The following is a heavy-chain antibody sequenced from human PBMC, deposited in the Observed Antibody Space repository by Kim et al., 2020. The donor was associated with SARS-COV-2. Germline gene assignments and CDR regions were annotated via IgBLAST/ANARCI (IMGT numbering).Heavy chain of an antibody. Sequence: SETLSLTCTVSGGSISSYYWSWIRQPPGKGLEWIGYIYYSGSTNYNPSLKSRVTISVDTSKNQFSLKLSSVTAADTAVYYCARVWSPFGRFLEWSTSRWFDPWGQGTLVTVSS. J-gene: IGHJ5*02. V-gene: IGHV4-59*13. CDR2: IYYSGST. CDR1: GGSISSYY. CDR3: ARVWSPFGRFLEWSTSRWFDP. D-gene: IGHD3-3*01.